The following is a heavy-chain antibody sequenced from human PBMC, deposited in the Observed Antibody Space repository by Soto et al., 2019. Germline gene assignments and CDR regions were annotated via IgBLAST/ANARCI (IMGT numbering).Heavy chain of an antibody. CDR2: ISWNRGTI. CDR1: GFTFDDYA. V-gene: IGHV3-9*01. Sequence: EVQLVESGGGLVQPGRSLRLSCVASGFTFDDYAMEWVRQVPGKGLDWVSGISWNRGTIAYADSVKGRFTVSRDNTENSLYLEMNSLRPEDTALYYCAKDRKGSSGWYDLDYWGQGTLVTVSS. CDR3: AKDRKGSSGWYDLDY. J-gene: IGHJ4*02. D-gene: IGHD6-19*01.